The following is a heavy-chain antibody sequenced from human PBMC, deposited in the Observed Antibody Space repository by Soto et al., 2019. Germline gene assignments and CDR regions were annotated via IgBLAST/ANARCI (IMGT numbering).Heavy chain of an antibody. V-gene: IGHV4-39*01. CDR2: IYYSGST. D-gene: IGHD2-8*01. J-gene: IGHJ6*02. CDR3: ARHTYCTNGVCPPAPYYYGMDV. Sequence: SETLSLTCTVSGGSISSSSYYWGWIRQPPGKGLEWIGSIYYSGSTYYNPSLKSRVTISVDTSKNQFSLKLSSVTAADTAVYYCARHTYCTNGVCPPAPYYYGMDVWGQGTTVTVSS. CDR1: GGSISSSSYY.